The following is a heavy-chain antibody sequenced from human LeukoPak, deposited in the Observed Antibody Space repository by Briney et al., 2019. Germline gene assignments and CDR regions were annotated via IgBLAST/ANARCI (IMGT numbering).Heavy chain of an antibody. Sequence: GSVKVSCKASGYTFSGHYIHWIRQAPGQGLEWMGWINAESGETKYAQKFQGRVTMTRDTSISTAYMELRGLRFDDTATYYCARDWELRWSRGGLDYWGQGTLLAVSS. CDR2: INAESGET. CDR1: GYTFSGHY. D-gene: IGHD3-10*01. J-gene: IGHJ4*02. V-gene: IGHV1-2*02. CDR3: ARDWELRWSRGGLDY.